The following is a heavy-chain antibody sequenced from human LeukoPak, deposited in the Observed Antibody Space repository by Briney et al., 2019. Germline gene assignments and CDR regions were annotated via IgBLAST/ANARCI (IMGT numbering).Heavy chain of an antibody. V-gene: IGHV3-66*01. CDR3: ASADSSGWYEDDY. CDR1: GFTVSSNY. J-gene: IGHJ4*02. CDR2: IYSGGST. Sequence: PGGSLRLSCAASGFTVSSNYMNWVRQAPGKGLEWFSVIYSGGSTYYADSVKGRFTISRDNSKNTLYLQMNSLRAEDTAVYYCASADSSGWYEDDYWGQGTLVTVSS. D-gene: IGHD6-19*01.